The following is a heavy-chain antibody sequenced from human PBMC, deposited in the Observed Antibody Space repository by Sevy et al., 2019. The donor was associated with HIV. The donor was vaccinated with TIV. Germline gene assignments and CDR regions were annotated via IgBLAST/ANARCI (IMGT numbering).Heavy chain of an antibody. CDR3: AREGCTQPHDY. CDR1: GFTFAKYS. CDR2: FSFGCGRI. D-gene: IGHD2-8*01. Sequence: GSLRLSCAASGFTFAKYSMSWVRQAPGKGLEWVSTFSFGCGRINYADSVKGRFTISRDDSKNTLFLQINSLRAEDTATYFCAREGCTQPHDYWGQGTLVTVSS. V-gene: IGHV3-23*01. J-gene: IGHJ4*02.